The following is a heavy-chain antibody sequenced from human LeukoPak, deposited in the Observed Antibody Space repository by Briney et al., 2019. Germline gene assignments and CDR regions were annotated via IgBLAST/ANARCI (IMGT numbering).Heavy chain of an antibody. CDR2: ISGSGGST. CDR1: GFTFSSYA. J-gene: IGHJ4*02. CDR3: AKGSPYCSSTSCFDY. Sequence: PGGSLRLSCAASGFTFSSYAMSWVRQAPGKGLEWVSAISGSGGSTYYADSVKGRFTVSRDNSKNTLYLQMNSLRAEDTAVYYCAKGSPYCSSTSCFDYWGQGTLVTVSS. D-gene: IGHD2-2*01. V-gene: IGHV3-23*01.